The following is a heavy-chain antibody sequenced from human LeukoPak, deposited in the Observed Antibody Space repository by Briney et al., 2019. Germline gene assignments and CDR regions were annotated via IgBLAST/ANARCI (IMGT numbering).Heavy chain of an antibody. CDR1: GYIFTNYW. D-gene: IGHD3-16*01. Sequence: GESLKISCKGSGYIFTNYWIGWLRQMRGKGLEWMGIIYPGDSDTRYSPSFQGQVTISADKSISTAYLQWSSLKASDTAMFYCARVSYDYIWGIIYYFDYWGQGTLVTVSS. CDR3: ARVSYDYIWGIIYYFDY. J-gene: IGHJ4*02. CDR2: IYPGDSDT. V-gene: IGHV5-51*01.